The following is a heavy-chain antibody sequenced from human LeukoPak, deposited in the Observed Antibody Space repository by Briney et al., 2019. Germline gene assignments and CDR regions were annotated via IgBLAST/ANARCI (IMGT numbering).Heavy chain of an antibody. CDR3: ARDSGILTGYSFDY. CDR1: GGSISSSSYY. D-gene: IGHD3-9*01. J-gene: IGHJ4*02. CDR2: IYYSGST. V-gene: IGHV4-39*07. Sequence: PSETLSLTCTVSGGSISSSSYYWGWIRQPPGKGLEWIGSIYYSGSTYYNPSLKSRVTISVDTSKDQFSLKLSSVTAADTAVYYCARDSGILTGYSFDYWGQGTLVTVSS.